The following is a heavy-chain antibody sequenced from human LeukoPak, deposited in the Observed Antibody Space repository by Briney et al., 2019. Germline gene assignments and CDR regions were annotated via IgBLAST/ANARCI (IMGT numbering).Heavy chain of an antibody. V-gene: IGHV3-21*01. D-gene: IGHD3-16*01. CDR1: GLTFSSYN. Sequence: GGSLRLSCAPSGLTFSSYNMNWVRQAPGKGLEWVSSISSRSSYINYADSVKGRFTISRDNAKNSLYLQMSSLRAEDAAVYYCAREGGYQYYYAMDVWGQGTTVTVSS. CDR3: AREGGYQYYYAMDV. CDR2: ISSRSSYI. J-gene: IGHJ6*02.